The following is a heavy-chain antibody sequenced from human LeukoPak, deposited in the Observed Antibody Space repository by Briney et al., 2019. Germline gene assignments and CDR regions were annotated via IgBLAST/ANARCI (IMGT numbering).Heavy chain of an antibody. V-gene: IGHV1-69*13. Sequence: SVKVSCKASGGTFSSCAISWVRQAPGQGLEWMGGIIPIFGTANYAQKFQGRVTITADESTSTAYMELSSLRSEDTAVYYCARGWGSGRGGGTNDAFDIWGQGTMVTVSS. CDR3: ARGWGSGRGGGTNDAFDI. J-gene: IGHJ3*02. D-gene: IGHD3-10*01. CDR2: IIPIFGTA. CDR1: GGTFSSCA.